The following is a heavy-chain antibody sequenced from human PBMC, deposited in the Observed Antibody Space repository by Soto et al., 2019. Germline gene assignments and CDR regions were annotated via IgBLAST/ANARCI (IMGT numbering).Heavy chain of an antibody. CDR1: GGSISSYY. D-gene: IGHD3-10*01. CDR2: IYYSGST. CDR3: ARQPYTSGAYYFDY. J-gene: IGHJ4*02. Sequence: QVQLQESGPGLVKPSETLSLTCTVSGGSISSYYWSWIRQPPGKGLEWIGYIYYSGSTNYNPSLKSRVTISVDTSKNQFSLKLSSVTVADTAVYYCARQPYTSGAYYFDYWGQGTLVTVSS. V-gene: IGHV4-59*08.